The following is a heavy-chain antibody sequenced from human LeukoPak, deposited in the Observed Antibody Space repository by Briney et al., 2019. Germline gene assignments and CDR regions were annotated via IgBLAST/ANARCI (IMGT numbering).Heavy chain of an antibody. J-gene: IGHJ4*02. CDR1: GXXXXXXA. D-gene: IGHD3-22*01. CDR2: TXYXXXXK. V-gene: IGHV3-30*04. CDR3: AKGDNYYDSSGYYHVRALFDY. Sequence: GGSLRLSCVAXGXXXXXXAXXXXXXAXGXXLXXVXXTXYXXXXKFYXDSVKGRFSISRDNSKNTLYLQMDSLRAEDTAVYYCAKGDNYYDSSGYYHVRALFDYWGQGALVTVSS.